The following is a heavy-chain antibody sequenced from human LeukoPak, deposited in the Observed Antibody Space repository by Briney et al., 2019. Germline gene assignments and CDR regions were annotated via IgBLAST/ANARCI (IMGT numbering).Heavy chain of an antibody. CDR3: ARGACGSSSDH. J-gene: IGHJ4*02. Sequence: PGGSLRLSCAASGFTFSSYWMSWARPAPGKGLQWVASIEQDGSASYYVDSVKGRFTITRDNAKNSVYLQMKSLRAEDTAVYYCARGACGSSSDHWGQGTLVTVSS. D-gene: IGHD6-6*01. CDR2: IEQDGSAS. CDR1: GFTFSSYW. V-gene: IGHV3-7*05.